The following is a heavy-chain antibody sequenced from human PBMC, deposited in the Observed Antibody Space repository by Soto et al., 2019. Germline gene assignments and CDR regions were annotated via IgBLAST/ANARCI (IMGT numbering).Heavy chain of an antibody. Sequence: QVQLVQSGGEVKKPGASVKVSCKATGYTFRSFGISWVRQAPGQGLEWMGWISAYNGNTNYEQKLQGRVTMTTDTSTSTAYMELRSLTSDDTAVYYCARDRSMYYGMDVWGQGTTVTVSS. V-gene: IGHV1-18*01. J-gene: IGHJ6*02. D-gene: IGHD2-8*01. CDR3: ARDRSMYYGMDV. CDR2: ISAYNGNT. CDR1: GYTFRSFG.